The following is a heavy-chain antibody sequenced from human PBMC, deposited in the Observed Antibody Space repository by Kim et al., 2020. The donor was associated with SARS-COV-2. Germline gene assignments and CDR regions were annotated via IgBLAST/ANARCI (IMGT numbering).Heavy chain of an antibody. CDR2: IYHSGST. Sequence: SETLSLTCAVSGGSISSSNWWSWVRQPPGKGLEWIGEIYHSGSTNYNPSLKSRVTISVDKSKNQFSLKLRSVTAADTAVYYCAREEIVGATTRPFDYWGQGTLVTVSS. V-gene: IGHV4-4*02. CDR3: AREEIVGATTRPFDY. CDR1: GGSISSSNW. J-gene: IGHJ4*02. D-gene: IGHD1-26*01.